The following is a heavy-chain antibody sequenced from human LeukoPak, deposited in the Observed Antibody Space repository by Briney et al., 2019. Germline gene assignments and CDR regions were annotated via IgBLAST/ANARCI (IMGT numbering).Heavy chain of an antibody. CDR1: GFTFSSYW. J-gene: IGHJ4*02. CDR2: IKEDGSEK. V-gene: IGHV3-7*01. CDR3: ARDLYRIVVVPHYFDY. D-gene: IGHD3-22*01. Sequence: GGSLRLSCAASGFTFSSYWMSWVRQAPGKGLEWVANIKEDGSEKYYVDSVKGRFTISRDNAKKSLYLQMNSLRAEDTAVYYCARDLYRIVVVPHYFDYWGQGTLVTVSS.